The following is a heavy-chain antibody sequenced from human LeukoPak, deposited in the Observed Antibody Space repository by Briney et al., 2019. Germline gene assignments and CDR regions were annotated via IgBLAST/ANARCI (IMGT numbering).Heavy chain of an antibody. J-gene: IGHJ4*02. CDR3: ARDDGAAGY. V-gene: IGHV3-7*01. CDR1: GFTFSSYW. CDR2: IKQDGSEK. D-gene: IGHD3-10*01. Sequence: GGTLRLSCAVSGFTFSSYWMSWVRHAPGKGLEWVANIKQDGSEKYNVDSVKGRFTISRDNAKNSLYLQMNSLRAEDTAVYYCARDDGAAGYWGQGTLVTVSS.